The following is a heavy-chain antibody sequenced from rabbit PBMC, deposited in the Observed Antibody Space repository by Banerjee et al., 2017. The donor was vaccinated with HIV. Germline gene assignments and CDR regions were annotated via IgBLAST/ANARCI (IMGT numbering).Heavy chain of an antibody. CDR2: IYSGGSGNT. D-gene: IGHD4-1*01. Sequence: QSLEESGGDLVKPGASLTLTCTASGFSFSSSYYMCWVRQALGKGLEWIACIYSGGSGNTYYASWAKGRFTISRTSSTTVTLQVTSLTAADTATYFCARGDDSSGWGLYFWGPGTLVTVS. V-gene: IGHV1S40*01. J-gene: IGHJ4*01. CDR3: ARGDDSSGWGLYF. CDR1: GFSFSSSYY.